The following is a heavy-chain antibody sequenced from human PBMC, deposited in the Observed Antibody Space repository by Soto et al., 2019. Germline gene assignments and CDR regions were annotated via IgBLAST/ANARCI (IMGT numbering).Heavy chain of an antibody. CDR3: AKDERWGGAVAATTFDY. V-gene: IGHV3-23*01. D-gene: IGHD3-3*01. CDR1: GFTFSSYA. CDR2: ISGSGGST. J-gene: IGHJ4*02. Sequence: GGSLRLSCAASGFTFSSYAMSWVRQAPGKGLEWVSAISGSGGSTYYADSVKGRFTISRDNSKNTLYLQMNSLRAEDTAVYYCAKDERWGGAVAATTFDYWGQGTLVTVSS.